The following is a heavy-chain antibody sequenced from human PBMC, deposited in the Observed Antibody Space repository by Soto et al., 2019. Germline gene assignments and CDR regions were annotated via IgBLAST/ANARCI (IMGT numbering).Heavy chain of an antibody. J-gene: IGHJ4*02. CDR2: TYYRSKWYN. CDR3: ARVVDYYDSSGYFDY. CDR1: GDSVSSNSAA. Sequence: KQSQTLSLTCAISGDSVSSNSAAWNWIRQSPSRGLEWLGRTYYRSKWYNDYAVSVKSRITINPDTSKNQFSLQLNSVTPEDTAVYYCARVVDYYDSSGYFDYWGQGTLVTVSS. D-gene: IGHD3-22*01. V-gene: IGHV6-1*01.